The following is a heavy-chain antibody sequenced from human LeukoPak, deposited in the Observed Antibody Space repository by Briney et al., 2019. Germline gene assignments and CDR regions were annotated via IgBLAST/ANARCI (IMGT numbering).Heavy chain of an antibody. CDR1: GGSISSSSYY. CDR3: ARVRDYDSSPGGPSQFDY. D-gene: IGHD3-22*01. CDR2: IYYSGST. J-gene: IGHJ4*02. Sequence: SETLSLTCTVSGGSISSSSYYWGWLRQPPGKGLEWIGSIYYSGSTYYNPSLKSRVTISVDTSKNQFSLKLSSVTAADTAVYYCARVRDYDSSPGGPSQFDYWGQGTLVTVSS. V-gene: IGHV4-39*07.